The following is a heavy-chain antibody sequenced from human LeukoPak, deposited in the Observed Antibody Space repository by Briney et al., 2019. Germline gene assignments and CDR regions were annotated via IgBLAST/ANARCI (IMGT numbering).Heavy chain of an antibody. D-gene: IGHD1-26*01. Sequence: GRSLRLSCAASGFTFGDYAMHWVRQAPGKGLEWVSGISWNSGSIGYADSVKGRFTISRDNAKNSLYLQMNSLRAEDTALYYCAKGEVGATPGAFDYWGQGTLVTVSS. CDR1: GFTFGDYA. V-gene: IGHV3-9*01. CDR2: ISWNSGSI. CDR3: AKGEVGATPGAFDY. J-gene: IGHJ4*02.